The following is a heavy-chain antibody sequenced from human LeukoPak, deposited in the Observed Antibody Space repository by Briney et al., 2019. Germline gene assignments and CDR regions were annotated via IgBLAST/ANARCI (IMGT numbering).Heavy chain of an antibody. V-gene: IGHV3-74*01. CDR3: ASDVAYKFDF. CDR2: ISPDGTTT. Sequence: GGSLRLSCATSGFPFSRDAMHWVRQCPGKGLEWLSRISPDGTTTNYADSVKGRSSISRDNARNTLYLQMNSLRDEDTAVYYCASDVAYKFDFWGQGTLVTFSS. D-gene: IGHD5-24*01. CDR1: GFPFSRDA. J-gene: IGHJ4*02.